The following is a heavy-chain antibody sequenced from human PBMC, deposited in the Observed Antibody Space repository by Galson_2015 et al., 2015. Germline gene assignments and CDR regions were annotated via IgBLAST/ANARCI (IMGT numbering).Heavy chain of an antibody. CDR3: ARDRRAYSYGLYFDY. J-gene: IGHJ4*02. CDR1: GFTFSSYG. D-gene: IGHD5-18*01. Sequence: SLRLSCAAPGFTFSSYGMHWVRQAPGKGLEWVAVIWYDGSNKYYADSVKGRFTISRDNSKNTLYLQMNSLRAEDTAVYYCARDRRAYSYGLYFDYWGQGTLVTVSS. V-gene: IGHV3-33*01. CDR2: IWYDGSNK.